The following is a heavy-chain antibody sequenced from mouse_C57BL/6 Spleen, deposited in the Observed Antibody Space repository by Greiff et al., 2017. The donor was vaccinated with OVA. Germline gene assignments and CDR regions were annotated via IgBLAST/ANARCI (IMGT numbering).Heavy chain of an antibody. V-gene: IGHV1-26*01. Sequence: VQLQQSGPELVKPGASVKISCKASGYTFTDYYMNWVKQSHGKSLEWIGDINPNNGGTSYNQKFKGKATLTVDKSSSTAYMELRSLTSEDSAVYSCARGNYYGSSYFDYWGQGTTLTVSS. CDR2: INPNNGGT. J-gene: IGHJ2*01. CDR3: ARGNYYGSSYFDY. CDR1: GYTFTDYY. D-gene: IGHD1-1*01.